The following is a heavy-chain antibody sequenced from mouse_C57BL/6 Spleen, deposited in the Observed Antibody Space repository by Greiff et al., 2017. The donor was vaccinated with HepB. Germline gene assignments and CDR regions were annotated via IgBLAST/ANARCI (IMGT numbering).Heavy chain of an antibody. CDR2: IDPEDGET. J-gene: IGHJ3*01. CDR1: GFNIKDYY. CDR3: ASDYGSSRLAY. D-gene: IGHD1-1*01. Sequence: EVKLVESGAELVKPGASVKLSCTASGFNIKDYYMHWVKQRTEQGLEWIGRIDPEDGETKYAPKFQGKATITADTSSNTAYLQLSSLTSEDTAVYYCASDYGSSRLAYWGQGTLVTVSA. V-gene: IGHV14-2*01.